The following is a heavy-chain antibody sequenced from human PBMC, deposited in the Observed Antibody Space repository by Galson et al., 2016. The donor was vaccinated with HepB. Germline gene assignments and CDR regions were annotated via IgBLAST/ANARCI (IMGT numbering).Heavy chain of an antibody. CDR3: VQGSTAPAV. CDR2: ISRSGDST. V-gene: IGHV3-23*01. D-gene: IGHD1-26*01. J-gene: IGHJ6*04. CDR1: GFTFSNYG. Sequence: SLRLSCAASGFTFSNYGMTWVRQAPGNGLEGVPSISRSGDSTDYEDSVKGRFTSSRDNSKNTLSLQMNSLTADDTAIYYCVQGSTAPAVWGKGTTVTVSS.